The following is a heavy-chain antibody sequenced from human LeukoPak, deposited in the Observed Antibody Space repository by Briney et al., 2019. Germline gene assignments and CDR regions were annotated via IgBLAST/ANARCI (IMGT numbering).Heavy chain of an antibody. Sequence: PSETLSLTCTVSGGSISSYYWSWIRQPPGKGLEWIGYIYYSGSTNYYPSLKSRVTISVDTSKNQFSLKLSSVTAADTAVYYCARQKGSSGWYYYFDYWGQGTLVTVSS. CDR3: ARQKGSSGWYYYFDY. D-gene: IGHD6-19*01. CDR1: GGSISSYY. V-gene: IGHV4-59*01. J-gene: IGHJ4*02. CDR2: IYYSGST.